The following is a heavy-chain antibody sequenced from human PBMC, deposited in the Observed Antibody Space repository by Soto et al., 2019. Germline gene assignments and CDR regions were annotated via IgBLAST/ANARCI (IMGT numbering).Heavy chain of an antibody. J-gene: IGHJ4*02. CDR1: GGSIDTFY. V-gene: IGHV4-4*07. CDR3: AREGSYSAYNFAHGIQLWSFDF. CDR2: IFSSGST. Sequence: TSETLSLTCTVSGGSIDTFYWSWVRQPAGKGLEWIGRIFSSGSTSFNPSLESRVAMSVDTSKNHFSLNLSSVTAADMAVYYCAREGSYSAYNFAHGIQLWSFDFWGQGALVTVTS. D-gene: IGHD5-12*01.